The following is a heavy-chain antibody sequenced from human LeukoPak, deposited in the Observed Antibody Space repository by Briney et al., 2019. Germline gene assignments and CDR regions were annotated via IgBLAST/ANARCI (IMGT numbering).Heavy chain of an antibody. CDR3: ASQEIITAMAHFDY. CDR1: GGSISSYY. Sequence: PSETLSLTCTVSGGSISSYYWSWIRQPPGKGLERIGYIYYSGSTNYNPSLKSRVTISVDTSKNQFSLKLSSVTAADTAVYYCASQEIITAMAHFDYWGQGTLVTVSS. CDR2: IYYSGST. D-gene: IGHD5-18*01. V-gene: IGHV4-59*01. J-gene: IGHJ4*02.